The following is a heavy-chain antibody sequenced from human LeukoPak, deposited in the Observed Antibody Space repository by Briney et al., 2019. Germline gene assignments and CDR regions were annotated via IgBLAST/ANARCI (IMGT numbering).Heavy chain of an antibody. Sequence: SETLSLTRAVYGGSFSGYYWSWIRQPPGKGLEWIGEINHSGSTNYNPSLKSRVTISVDTSKNQFSLKLSSVTAADTAVYYCAIPRYYYGSGSYYRGSYFDYWGQGTLVTVSS. J-gene: IGHJ4*02. V-gene: IGHV4-34*01. CDR2: INHSGST. D-gene: IGHD3-10*01. CDR1: GGSFSGYY. CDR3: AIPRYYYGSGSYYRGSYFDY.